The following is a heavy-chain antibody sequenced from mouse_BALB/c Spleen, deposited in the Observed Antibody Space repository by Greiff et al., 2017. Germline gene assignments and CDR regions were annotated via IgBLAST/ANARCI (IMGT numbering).Heavy chain of an antibody. D-gene: IGHD2-2*01. V-gene: IGHV1-54*01. CDR3: ARWNGYDWYFDV. Sequence: VKLQESGAELVRPGTSVKVSCKASGYAFTNYLIEWVKQRPGQGLEWIGVINPGSGGTNYNEKFKGKATLTADKSSSTAYMQLSSLTSDDSAVYFCARWNGYDWYFDVWGAGTTVTVSS. CDR2: INPGSGGT. J-gene: IGHJ1*01. CDR1: GYAFTNYL.